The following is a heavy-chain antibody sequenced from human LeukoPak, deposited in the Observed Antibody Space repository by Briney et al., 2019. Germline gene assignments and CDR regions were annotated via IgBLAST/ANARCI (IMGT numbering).Heavy chain of an antibody. J-gene: IGHJ4*02. Sequence: PGGSLRLSCAASGFTFSSYPIHWVRQAPGKGLEWVAIISYDGSNKYYADSVKGRFTISRDNSKNTLYLQMNSLRAEDTAVYYCARPQSSSGYYWPFDDWGQGTLVTVSS. CDR1: GFTFSSYP. CDR3: ARPQSSSGYYWPFDD. V-gene: IGHV3-30-3*01. D-gene: IGHD3-22*01. CDR2: ISYDGSNK.